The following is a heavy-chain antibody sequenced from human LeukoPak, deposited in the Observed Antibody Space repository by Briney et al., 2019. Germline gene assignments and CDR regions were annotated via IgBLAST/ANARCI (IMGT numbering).Heavy chain of an antibody. CDR1: GYSITSGYY. CDR2: IYHSGDT. Sequence: SETLSLTCIVSGYSITSGYYWGWIRQPPGKGLEWIGSIYHSGDTYYNPSLKSRVTISVDTSKNQFSLKLDSVTAADTAVYYCGKGTSSGWYYFDYWGQGTLVTVSS. J-gene: IGHJ4*02. CDR3: GKGTSSGWYYFDY. D-gene: IGHD6-19*01. V-gene: IGHV4-38-2*02.